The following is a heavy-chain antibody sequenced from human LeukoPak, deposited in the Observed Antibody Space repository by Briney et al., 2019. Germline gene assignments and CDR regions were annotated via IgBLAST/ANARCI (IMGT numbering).Heavy chain of an antibody. D-gene: IGHD3-3*01. CDR1: GFTFSSYS. V-gene: IGHV3-21*01. J-gene: IGHJ4*02. Sequence: GGSLRLSCAASGFTFSSYSMNWVRQAPGKGLEWGSSISSSSSYIYYADSVKGRFTISRDNAKNSLYLQMNSLRAEDTAVYYWARDRLPFYDFWSGSPIDYWGQGTLVTVSS. CDR3: ARDRLPFYDFWSGSPIDY. CDR2: ISSSSSYI.